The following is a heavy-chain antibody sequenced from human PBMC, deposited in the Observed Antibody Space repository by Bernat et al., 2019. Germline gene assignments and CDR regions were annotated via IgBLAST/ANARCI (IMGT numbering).Heavy chain of an antibody. J-gene: IGHJ6*02. CDR3: ARDGSAGHYGMDV. CDR2: ISGSGGST. D-gene: IGHD6-25*01. Sequence: EVQLLESGGGLVQPGGSLRLSCAASGFTFSSYAMSWVRQAPGKGLEWVSAISGSGGSTYYADSVKGRFTISRDNSKNTLYLQMNSLRAEDTAVYYCARDGSAGHYGMDVWGQGTTVTVSS. CDR1: GFTFSSYA. V-gene: IGHV3-23*01.